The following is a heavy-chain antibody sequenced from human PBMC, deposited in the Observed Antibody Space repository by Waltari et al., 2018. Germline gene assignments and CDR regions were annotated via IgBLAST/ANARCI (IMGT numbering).Heavy chain of an antibody. CDR1: GGSFSGYY. Sequence: QVQLQQWGAGLLKPSETLSLTCAVYGGSFSGYYWCWLRQPPGKGLEWIGEINHSGSTNYNPSLKSRVTISGDTSKNQFSLKLSSVTAADTAVYDCARGAWIQLWLAGTNWYFDLWGRGTLVTVSS. J-gene: IGHJ2*01. CDR2: INHSGST. V-gene: IGHV4-34*01. CDR3: ARGAWIQLWLAGTNWYFDL. D-gene: IGHD5-18*01.